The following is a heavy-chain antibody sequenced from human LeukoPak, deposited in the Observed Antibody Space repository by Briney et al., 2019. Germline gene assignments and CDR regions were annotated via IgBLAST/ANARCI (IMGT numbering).Heavy chain of an antibody. J-gene: IGHJ4*02. CDR3: ARAPYCSSTSCPNFDFDY. D-gene: IGHD2-2*01. CDR2: INHSGST. Sequence: SETLSLTCAVYGVSFSGYYWSWIRQPPGKGLEWIGEINHSGSTNYNPSLKSRVTITVDTSKNQFSLKLSSVTAADTAVYYCARAPYCSSTSCPNFDFDYWGQGTLVTVSS. V-gene: IGHV4-34*01. CDR1: GVSFSGYY.